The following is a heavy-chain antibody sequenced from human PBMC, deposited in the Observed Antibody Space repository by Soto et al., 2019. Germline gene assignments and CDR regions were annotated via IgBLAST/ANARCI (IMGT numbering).Heavy chain of an antibody. Sequence: QVQLQESGPGLVKPSETLSLTCTASGGSINTYYWNWIRQSPGKGLEWIGYIYYTGSTKYHPSLESRVTRSVDTSKKQSSLRLNSVTPADTAVYYCAGGPYYFGLDVWGQGTTVTVSS. CDR3: AGGPYYFGLDV. CDR1: GGSINTYY. D-gene: IGHD3-10*01. CDR2: IYYTGST. V-gene: IGHV4-59*01. J-gene: IGHJ6*02.